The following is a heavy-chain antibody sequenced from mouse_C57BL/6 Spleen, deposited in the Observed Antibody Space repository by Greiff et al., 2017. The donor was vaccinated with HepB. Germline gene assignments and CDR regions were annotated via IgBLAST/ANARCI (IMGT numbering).Heavy chain of an antibody. J-gene: IGHJ3*01. CDR1: GFTFSSYA. Sequence: EVNVVESGGGLVKPGGSLKLSCAASGFTFSSYAMSWVRQTPEKRLEWVATISDGGSYTYYPDNVKGRFTISRDNAKNNLYLQMSHLKSEDTAMYYCARDRLRRKAWFAYWGQGTLVTVSA. V-gene: IGHV5-4*01. CDR2: ISDGGSYT. D-gene: IGHD2-4*01. CDR3: ARDRLRRKAWFAY.